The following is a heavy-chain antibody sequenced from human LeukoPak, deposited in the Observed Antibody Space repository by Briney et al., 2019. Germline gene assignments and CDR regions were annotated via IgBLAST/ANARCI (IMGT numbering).Heavy chain of an antibody. D-gene: IGHD2-21*01. CDR1: GGPISSSIYY. Sequence: SETLSLTCTVSGGPISSSIYYWGWIRQPPGKGLEWIGSIYYSGSTYYNPSLKSRVTISVDTSKNQFSLTLSSVTAADTAVYYCARHGPDCGGDCYSSLDYWGQGTLVTVSS. CDR2: IYYSGST. V-gene: IGHV4-39*01. CDR3: ARHGPDCGGDCYSSLDY. J-gene: IGHJ4*02.